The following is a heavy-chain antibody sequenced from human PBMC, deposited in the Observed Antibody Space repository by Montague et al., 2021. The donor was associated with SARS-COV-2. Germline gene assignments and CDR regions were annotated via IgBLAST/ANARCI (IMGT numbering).Heavy chain of an antibody. CDR3: ASEMATIEYYYYDMDV. V-gene: IGHV3-48*03. CDR1: GFTFSSYE. J-gene: IGHJ6*02. D-gene: IGHD5-24*01. Sequence: SLRLSCAASGFTFSSYEMNWVRQAPGKGLEWVSYISSSGSTIYYADSVKGRFTISRDNAKNSLYLQMNSLRAVDTAVYYCASEMATIEYYYYDMDVWGQGTTVTVSS. CDR2: ISSSGSTI.